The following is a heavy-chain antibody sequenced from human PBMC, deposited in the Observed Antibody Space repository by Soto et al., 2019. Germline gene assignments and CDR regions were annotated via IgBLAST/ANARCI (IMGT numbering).Heavy chain of an antibody. CDR2: IIPIFGTA. D-gene: IGHD6-13*01. V-gene: IGHV1-69*13. Sequence: SVKVSCKASGGTFSSYAISWVRQAPGQGLEWMGGIIPIFGTANYAQKSQGRVTITADESTSTAYMELSSLRSEDTAVYYCARLSSGWYYFDYWGQGTLVTVSS. J-gene: IGHJ4*02. CDR1: GGTFSSYA. CDR3: ARLSSGWYYFDY.